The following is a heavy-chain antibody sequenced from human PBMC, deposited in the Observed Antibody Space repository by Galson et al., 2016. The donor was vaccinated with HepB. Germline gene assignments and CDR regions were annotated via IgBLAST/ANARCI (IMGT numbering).Heavy chain of an antibody. CDR2: INSDGTDT. D-gene: IGHD6-19*01. CDR1: GFTFSSYW. J-gene: IGHJ3*02. Sequence: SLRLSCAASGFTFSSYWMHWVRQVPGKGLVWVSRINSDGTDTKYAASVKGRFTISRDNAKNKLYVKLNSLRVEDTAVYYCATGNGYGFDICVQATMVTVSS. CDR3: ATGNGYGFDI. V-gene: IGHV3-74*01.